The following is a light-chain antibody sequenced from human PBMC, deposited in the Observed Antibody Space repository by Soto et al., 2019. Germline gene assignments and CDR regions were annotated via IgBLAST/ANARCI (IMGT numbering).Light chain of an antibody. J-gene: IGKJ5*01. CDR3: KQYNNWPPIT. CDR2: GAS. Sequence: DIVMTQSPATLSVSPGDRATLSCRASQSVRSNLAWYQHKPGQAPRLLIYGASTRATGIPARFSGSGSGTEFTLTISSLRSEDFAVYYCKQYNNWPPITFGQGTRLEIK. CDR1: QSVRSN. V-gene: IGKV3-15*01.